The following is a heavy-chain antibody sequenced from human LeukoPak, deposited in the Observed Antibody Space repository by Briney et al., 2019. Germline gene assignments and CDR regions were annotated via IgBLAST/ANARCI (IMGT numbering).Heavy chain of an antibody. CDR3: VRLWEFGY. CDR1: GFNFNNYW. Sequence: PGGSLRLSCAASGFNFNNYWMTWVRQPPRKGLEWVARISQDGTETSYADSVKGRFTLSKDNAEKSLYLQMNSLTTEDTAVYYCVRLWEFGYWGQGTLATVSS. D-gene: IGHD1-26*01. CDR2: ISQDGTET. J-gene: IGHJ4*02. V-gene: IGHV3-7*01.